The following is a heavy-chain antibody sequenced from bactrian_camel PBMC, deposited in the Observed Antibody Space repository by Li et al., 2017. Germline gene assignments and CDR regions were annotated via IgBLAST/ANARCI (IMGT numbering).Heavy chain of an antibody. D-gene: IGHD7*01. CDR3: AACYVGRRRYGQWWLLLGDVGY. CDR2: ISTVGGIAGGRT. Sequence: HVQLVESGGGSVEAGGSVRLSCRASGLSPECMGWFRQAPGNEREGVAAISTVGGIAGGRTYYADSVRGRATISHDNVENSVVLQMNSLKPEDTAMYYCAACYVGRRRYGQWWLLLGDVGYWGQGTQVTVS. CDR1: GLSPEC. V-gene: IGHV3-3*01. J-gene: IGHJ6*01.